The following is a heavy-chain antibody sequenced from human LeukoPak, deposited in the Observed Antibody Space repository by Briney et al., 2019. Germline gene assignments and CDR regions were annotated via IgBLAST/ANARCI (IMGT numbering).Heavy chain of an antibody. CDR3: AIDGANMVFDY. V-gene: IGHV3-7*01. J-gene: IGHJ4*02. D-gene: IGHD3-10*01. CDR2: IKWDGIET. Sequence: GGSLRLSCADSGFTFSTYWMTWVRQAPGKGLEWVANIKWDGIETYYADSVKGRFTISRDNAKNSLYLQMNSLRAEDTAVYYCAIDGANMVFDYWRQGTLVTVSS. CDR1: GFTFSTYW.